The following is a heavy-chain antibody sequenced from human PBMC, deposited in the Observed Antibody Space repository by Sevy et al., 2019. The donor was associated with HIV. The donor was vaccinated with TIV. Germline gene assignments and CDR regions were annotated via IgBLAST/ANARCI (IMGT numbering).Heavy chain of an antibody. CDR3: ARGGYSYTKYDY. V-gene: IGHV4-61*01. Sequence: SETLSLTCTVSGGSVSSGSYYWSWIRQPPGQGLEWIGYIYYSGSTNYNPSLKSRVTISVDTSKNQFSLKLSSVTAADTAVYYCARGGYSYTKYDYWGQGTLVTVSS. D-gene: IGHD5-18*01. J-gene: IGHJ4*02. CDR1: GGSVSSGSYY. CDR2: IYYSGST.